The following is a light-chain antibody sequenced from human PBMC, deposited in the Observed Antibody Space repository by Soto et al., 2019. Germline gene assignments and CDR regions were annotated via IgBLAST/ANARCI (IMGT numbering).Light chain of an antibody. V-gene: IGKV1-5*01. Sequence: DIQMTQSPSSLSASVGDRVTITCRASQSISSWLAWYQQKPGKAPKLLIYDASSLESGVPSRFSGSGSGTEFTLTISSLQPDDFATYYCQQYNSYSPVTFXQGTKVDIK. CDR1: QSISSW. CDR2: DAS. CDR3: QQYNSYSPVT. J-gene: IGKJ1*01.